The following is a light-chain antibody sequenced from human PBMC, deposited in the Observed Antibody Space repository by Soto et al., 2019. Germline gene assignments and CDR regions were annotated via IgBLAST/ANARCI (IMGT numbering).Light chain of an antibody. Sequence: QSVLTQPPSESGSPGQSVTISCTGTSSDVGSYNYVSWYQQHPGKAPKLMIYEVNKRPSGVPDRFSGSKSGNSASLTVSGLQAEDEADYYCSSYAGSNNLVFGGGIKLTVL. V-gene: IGLV2-8*01. J-gene: IGLJ2*01. CDR3: SSYAGSNNLV. CDR1: SSDVGSYNY. CDR2: EVN.